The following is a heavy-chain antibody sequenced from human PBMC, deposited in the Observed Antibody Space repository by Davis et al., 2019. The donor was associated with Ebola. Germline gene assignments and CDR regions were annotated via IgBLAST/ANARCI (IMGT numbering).Heavy chain of an antibody. CDR3: ARDSGWSGVVS. V-gene: IGHV3-7*03. CDR2: IKQDGSDK. Sequence: PGGSLRLSCVVSGFSISAYPMNWVRQAPGKGLEWVANIKQDGSDKNYVDSVKGRFTISRDNAKNSLYLQMNSLRAEDTAVYYCARDSGWSGVVSWGQGTLVTVSS. CDR1: GFSISAYP. J-gene: IGHJ5*01. D-gene: IGHD6-19*01.